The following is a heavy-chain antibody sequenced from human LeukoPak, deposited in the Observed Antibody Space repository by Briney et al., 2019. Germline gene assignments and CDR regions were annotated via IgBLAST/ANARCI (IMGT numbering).Heavy chain of an antibody. CDR3: ARGKQLVAPHNWFDP. CDR1: GYTFTGYY. CDR2: MNPNSGNT. J-gene: IGHJ5*02. D-gene: IGHD6-6*01. V-gene: IGHV1-8*02. Sequence: ASVKVSCKASGYTFTGYYIHWVRQATGQGLEWMGWMNPNSGNTGYAQKFQGRVTMTRNTSISTAYMELSSLRSEDTAVYYCARGKQLVAPHNWFDPWGQGTLVTVSS.